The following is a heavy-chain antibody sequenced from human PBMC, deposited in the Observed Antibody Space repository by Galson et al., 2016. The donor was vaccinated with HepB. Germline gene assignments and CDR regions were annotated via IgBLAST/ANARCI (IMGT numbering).Heavy chain of an antibody. V-gene: IGHV3-7*01. D-gene: IGHD6-19*01. J-gene: IGHJ4*02. CDR1: GFSLSSYW. CDR3: VRDGSGGWHFDN. Sequence: SLRLSCAASGFSLSSYWMSWVRQAPGKGLEWVANVKYDGSEKYYVDSVKGRFTISRDNAKSSMSLQMNSLSAEDTAVYYCVRDGSGGWHFDNWGQGTLITVSS. CDR2: VKYDGSEK.